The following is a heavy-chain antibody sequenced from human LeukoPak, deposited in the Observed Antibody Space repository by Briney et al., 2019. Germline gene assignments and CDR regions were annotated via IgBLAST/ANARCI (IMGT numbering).Heavy chain of an antibody. D-gene: IGHD2-15*01. CDR3: AREKVVLAATHYYGMDV. CDR2: TYYRSKWYN. V-gene: IGHV6-1*01. J-gene: IGHJ6*02. Sequence: SQTLSLTCAISGDRVSTNNAAWSWIRQSPSRGLEWLGRTYYRSKWYNYYAGSVKSRIIFNPDTSKNQFSLHLNSVTPEDTAVYYCAREKVVLAATHYYGMDVWCQGTTVIVSS. CDR1: GDRVSTNNAA.